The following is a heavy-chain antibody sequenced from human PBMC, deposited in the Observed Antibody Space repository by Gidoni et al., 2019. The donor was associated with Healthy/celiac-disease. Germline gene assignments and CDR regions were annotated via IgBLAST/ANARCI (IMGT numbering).Heavy chain of an antibody. V-gene: IGHV3-7*01. D-gene: IGHD6-13*01. J-gene: IGHJ4*02. CDR1: GCTFSSYW. CDR3: ARDMLAAAPDY. CDR2: IKQDGSEK. Sequence: EVQLVESGGGRVQPGGSLRLSCAAYGCTFSSYWMSWVRQAPGKGLEWVANIKQDGSEKYYVDSVKGRFTISRDNAKNSLYLQMNSLRAEDTAVYYCARDMLAAAPDYWGQGTLVTVSS.